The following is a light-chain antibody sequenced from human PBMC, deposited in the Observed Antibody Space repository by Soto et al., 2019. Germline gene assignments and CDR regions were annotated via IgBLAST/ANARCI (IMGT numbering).Light chain of an antibody. J-gene: IGLJ2*01. CDR1: SSDVGGYNY. CDR2: EVD. CDR3: CSYGGSNTLL. V-gene: IGLV2-8*01. Sequence: QSALTQPPSASGSPGQSVTISCTGTSSDVGGYNYVSWYQQHPGKAPKLIIYEVDKRPSGVPDRFSGSKSGNTASLTVSGLQAEDEADYYCCSYGGSNTLLFGGGTKLTVL.